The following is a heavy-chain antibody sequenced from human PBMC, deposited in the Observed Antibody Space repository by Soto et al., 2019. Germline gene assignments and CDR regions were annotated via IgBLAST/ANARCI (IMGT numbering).Heavy chain of an antibody. Sequence: ASVKVSCKASGYSFATYGFSWVRQAPGQGLECVGWISAHNGDTHYSQKFQGRVTLTTDTSTNAGYMELRSLTSDDTAVYFCATEPIYYNDGSGYYPLGHWGQGTLVTVSS. J-gene: IGHJ4*02. CDR2: ISAHNGDT. CDR1: GYSFATYG. V-gene: IGHV1-18*04. CDR3: ATEPIYYNDGSGYYPLGH. D-gene: IGHD3-22*01.